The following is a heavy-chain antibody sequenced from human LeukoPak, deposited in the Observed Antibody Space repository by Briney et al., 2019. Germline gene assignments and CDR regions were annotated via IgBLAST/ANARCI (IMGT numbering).Heavy chain of an antibody. D-gene: IGHD2-15*01. Sequence: GGSLRLSCAASGFTVSSSYISWVRQAPGKGLEWVSVIYSGGSTYYADSVKGRFTISRDNSKNTLYLQMNSLRAEDTAVYYCAREGGRSSIDYWGQGTLVTVSS. J-gene: IGHJ4*02. CDR3: AREGGRSSIDY. V-gene: IGHV3-53*01. CDR2: IYSGGST. CDR1: GFTVSSSY.